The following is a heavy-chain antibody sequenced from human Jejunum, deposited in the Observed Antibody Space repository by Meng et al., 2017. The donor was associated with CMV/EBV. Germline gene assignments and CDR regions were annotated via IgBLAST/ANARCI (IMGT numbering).Heavy chain of an antibody. J-gene: IGHJ5*02. D-gene: IGHD2-8*01. CDR3: ARGRATLSGNWFDT. CDR2: ISNYTGNT. Sequence: SDYTCADVAIVWVRQAAGQGLEWMRWISNYTGNTRYSHKFQGRVTMTTDTSMNTAYLDVTNLRSDDTAVYYCARGRATLSGNWFDTWGQGTLVTSPQ. CDR1: DYTCADVA. V-gene: IGHV1-18*01.